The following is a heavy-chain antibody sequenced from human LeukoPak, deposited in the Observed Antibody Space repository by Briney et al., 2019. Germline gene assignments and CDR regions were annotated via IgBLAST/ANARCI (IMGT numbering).Heavy chain of an antibody. CDR1: GFPFSNAW. V-gene: IGHV3-15*01. CDR3: TTPTPMVP. J-gene: IGHJ5*02. D-gene: IGHD5-18*01. CDR2: IKNKADGGTT. Sequence: GGSLRLSCVASGFPFSNAWMSWVRQAPGRGLEWVGRIKNKADGGTTDYAAPVKGRFTISRDDSENTLYLQMSSLKTEDTAVYYCTTPTPMVPWGQGNRDPVSS.